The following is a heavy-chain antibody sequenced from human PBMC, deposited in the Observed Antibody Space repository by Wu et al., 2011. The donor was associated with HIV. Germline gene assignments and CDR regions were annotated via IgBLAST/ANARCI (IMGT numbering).Heavy chain of an antibody. CDR1: GYIFTDYY. D-gene: IGHD2-21*01. CDR3: ARASSLYRDSPNFAS. CDR2: INPNSGGT. V-gene: IGHV1-2*02. J-gene: IGHJ4*02. Sequence: QVQLVQSGAEVKKPGASVKVSCTASGYIFTDYYIHWVRQAPGQGLEWMGWINPNSGGTNYAQKFQGRVTMTRDTSISTAYMELSRLRSEDTAVYYCARASSLYRDSPNFASWGQGTLVTVSS.